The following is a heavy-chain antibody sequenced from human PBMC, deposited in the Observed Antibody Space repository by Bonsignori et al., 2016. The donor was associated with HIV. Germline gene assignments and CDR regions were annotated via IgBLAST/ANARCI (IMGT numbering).Heavy chain of an antibody. CDR3: ARVDRYCSSTSCYKLHSYYYYGMDV. Sequence: QVQLQQWGAGLLKPSETLSLTCAVYGGSFSGYYWSWIRQPPREGAWSGLGKVNHSGSTNYNPSLKSRVTISVDTSKNQFSLKLSSVTAADTAVYYCARVDRYCSSTSCYKLHSYYYYGMDVWDQ. V-gene: IGHV4-34*01. J-gene: IGHJ6*02. CDR1: GGSFSGYY. D-gene: IGHD2-2*02. CDR2: VNHSGST.